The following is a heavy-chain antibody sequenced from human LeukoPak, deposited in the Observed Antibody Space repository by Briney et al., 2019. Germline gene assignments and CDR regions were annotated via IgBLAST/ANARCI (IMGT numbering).Heavy chain of an antibody. D-gene: IGHD2/OR15-2a*01. CDR3: ATYSITGAWAEYFLH. Sequence: SETLSLTCTVSGGSISSSSDYWGWIRQPPGKGLEWIGSIYYSGSTYYNPSLKSRVTISVDTSKNQFSLKLSSVTAADTAVYYCATYSITGAWAEYFLHWGQATLVTVSS. J-gene: IGHJ1*01. CDR1: GGSISSSSDY. V-gene: IGHV4-39*07. CDR2: IYYSGST.